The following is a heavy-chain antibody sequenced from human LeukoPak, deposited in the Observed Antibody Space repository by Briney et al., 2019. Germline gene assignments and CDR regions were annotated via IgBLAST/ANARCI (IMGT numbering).Heavy chain of an antibody. J-gene: IGHJ5*02. CDR1: GFTFSTFA. V-gene: IGHV3-23*01. Sequence: GGSLRLSCAASGFTFSTFAMTWVRQAPGKGLEWVSSITGTHYTTYNTDSVKGRFTISGDNSKNTLYLQMNSLRADDTAVYYCTKDPNGDYVGAFDPWGQGTLVTVSS. CDR3: TKDPNGDYVGAFDP. D-gene: IGHD4-17*01. CDR2: ITGTHYTT.